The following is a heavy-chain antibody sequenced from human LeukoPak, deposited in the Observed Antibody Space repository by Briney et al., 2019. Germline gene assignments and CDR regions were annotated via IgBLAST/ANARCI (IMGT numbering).Heavy chain of an antibody. Sequence: SETLSLTCTVSGGSISSYYWSWIRQPPGKGLEWIGSIHYSGSTNYNPSLKSRVTISVDTSKNQFSLKLSSVTAADTDVYYCARGYCSGGSCYSYYYYNYMDVWGKGTTVTVSS. J-gene: IGHJ6*03. CDR1: GGSISSYY. V-gene: IGHV4-59*12. CDR2: IHYSGST. D-gene: IGHD2-15*01. CDR3: ARGYCSGGSCYSYYYYNYMDV.